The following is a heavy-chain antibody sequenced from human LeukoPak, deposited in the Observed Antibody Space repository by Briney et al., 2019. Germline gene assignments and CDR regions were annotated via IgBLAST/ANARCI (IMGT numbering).Heavy chain of an antibody. J-gene: IGHJ4*02. CDR3: AREGTVGTLY. V-gene: IGHV4-34*12. CDR2: IIHSGST. D-gene: IGHD4-23*01. CDR1: GGSFSGYY. Sequence: SSETLSLTCAVYGGSFSGYYWSWIRQPPGKGLEWIGEIIHSGSTNYNPSLKSRVTISVDTSKNQFSLKLSSVTAADTAVYYCAREGTVGTLYWGQGTLVTVSS.